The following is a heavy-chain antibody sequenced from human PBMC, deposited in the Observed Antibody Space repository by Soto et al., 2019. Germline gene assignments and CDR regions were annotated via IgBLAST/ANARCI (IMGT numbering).Heavy chain of an antibody. CDR2: ISYDGSNK. J-gene: IGHJ6*02. CDR3: AKGWDGYNLYGMDV. D-gene: IGHD5-12*01. Sequence: QVQLVESGGGVVQPGRSLRLSCAASGFTFSSYGMHWVRQAPGKGLEWVAVISYDGSNKYYADSVKGRFTISRDNSKNTLYLQMNSLRAEDTAVYYCAKGWDGYNLYGMDVWGQGTTVTVSS. V-gene: IGHV3-30*18. CDR1: GFTFSSYG.